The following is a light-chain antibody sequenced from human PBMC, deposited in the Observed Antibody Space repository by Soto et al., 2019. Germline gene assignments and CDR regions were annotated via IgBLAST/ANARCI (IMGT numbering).Light chain of an antibody. CDR3: TSYTSTSTLEV. CDR2: DVV. J-gene: IGLJ2*01. Sequence: QSVLTQPASVSESPGQSITISCTGTSSDVGGYNYVSWYQHHPGKAPKLMIFDVVYRPSGVSDRFSGSKSGNTASLTISGLQAEDEADYYCTSYTSTSTLEVFGGGTKLTVL. V-gene: IGLV2-14*03. CDR1: SSDVGGYNY.